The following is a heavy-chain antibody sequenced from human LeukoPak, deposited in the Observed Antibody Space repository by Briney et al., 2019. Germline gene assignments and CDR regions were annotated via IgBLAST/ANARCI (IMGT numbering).Heavy chain of an antibody. J-gene: IGHJ4*02. CDR1: GFTFRSYA. D-gene: IGHD3-10*01. Sequence: GGSLRLSCAASGFTFRSYAMHWVRQAPGKGLEWVAIISYDGINKYYADSVKARFTISRDNSKNTVYLQMNGLRAEDTAVYYCAKDSGKETEQDYWGQGTLVIVSS. CDR3: AKDSGKETEQDY. V-gene: IGHV3-30*18. CDR2: ISYDGINK.